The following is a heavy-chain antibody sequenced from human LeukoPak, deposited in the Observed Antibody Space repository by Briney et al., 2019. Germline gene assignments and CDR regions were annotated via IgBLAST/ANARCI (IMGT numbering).Heavy chain of an antibody. CDR3: ARSSESYDFWSGFDYYYYYMDV. CDR2: IIPIFGTA. Sequence: SVKVSCKASGGTFSSYAISWVRQAPGQGLEWMGGIIPIFGTANYAQKFQGRVTITTDESTSTAYMELSSLRSEDTAVYYCARSSESYDFWSGFDYYYYYMDVWGKGTTVTVSS. V-gene: IGHV1-69*05. D-gene: IGHD3-3*01. CDR1: GGTFSSYA. J-gene: IGHJ6*03.